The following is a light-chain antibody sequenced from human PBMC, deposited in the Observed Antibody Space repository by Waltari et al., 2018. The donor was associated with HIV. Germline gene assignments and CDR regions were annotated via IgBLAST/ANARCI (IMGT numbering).Light chain of an antibody. CDR1: SSNVGSDDL. CDR3: RSCPRDCFWYV. V-gene: IGLV2-14*02. CDR2: EVT. Sequence: QSALTQPASVSGSPGQSITISCTGTSSNVGSDDLVSWYQQHPGEAPKLIIYEVTKRPSGVSNRFPGPQSGKPGLLTIPWLQGEDGACYYCRSCPRDCFWYVFGTGTKVTVL. J-gene: IGLJ1*01.